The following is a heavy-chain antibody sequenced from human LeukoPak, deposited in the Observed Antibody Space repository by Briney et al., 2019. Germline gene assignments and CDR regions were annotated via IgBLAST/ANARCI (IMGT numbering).Heavy chain of an antibody. V-gene: IGHV1-2*02. CDR2: INPNSGGT. D-gene: IGHD6-13*01. J-gene: IGHJ4*02. Sequence: ASVKVSCKASGYTFTGYYIHWVRQAPGQGLEWMGWINPNSGGTNYAQKFQGRVTMTRDTSISTAYMELSRLRSDDTAVYYCARIIAAGQDFDYWGQGTLVTVSS. CDR1: GYTFTGYY. CDR3: ARIIAAGQDFDY.